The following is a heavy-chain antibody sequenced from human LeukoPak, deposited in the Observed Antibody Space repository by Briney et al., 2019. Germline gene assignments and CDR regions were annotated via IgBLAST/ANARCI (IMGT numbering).Heavy chain of an antibody. CDR3: ARVVVAAYSSIDY. J-gene: IGHJ4*02. V-gene: IGHV4-38-2*02. CDR1: GYSISSGYY. Sequence: PSETLSLTCTVSGYSISSGYYWGWIRQPPGKGLEWIGSIYHSGSTYYNPSLKNRVTISVDTSKNQFSLKLSSVTAADTAVYYCARVVVAAYSSIDYWGQGTLVTVSS. CDR2: IYHSGST. D-gene: IGHD2-15*01.